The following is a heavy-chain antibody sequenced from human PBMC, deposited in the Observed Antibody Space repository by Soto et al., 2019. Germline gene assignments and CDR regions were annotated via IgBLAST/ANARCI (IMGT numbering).Heavy chain of an antibody. V-gene: IGHV3-74*01. CDR1: GFTFSSYW. D-gene: IGHD3-3*01. CDR3: ATLNSFGSDF. J-gene: IGHJ4*02. CDR2: ITSDGSTT. Sequence: LRLSCAASGFTFSSYWMHWVRQAPGKGLVWVSRITSDGSTTNYADSVKGRITISRDNAKNTVFLQMNSLRAEDTAVYYCATLNSFGSDFWGQGTLVTVSS.